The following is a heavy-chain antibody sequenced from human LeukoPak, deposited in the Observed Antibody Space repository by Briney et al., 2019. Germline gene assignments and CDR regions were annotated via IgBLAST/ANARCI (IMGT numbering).Heavy chain of an antibody. Sequence: GGSLRLSCTASGFTFGDYAMSWVRQATGKGLEWVGFIRSKAYGGTTEYAASVKGRFTISRDDSKSVAYLQMNSLKTEDTAVYYCTRVFEYYYDSSGPGYYFDYWGQGTLVTVSS. D-gene: IGHD3-22*01. CDR3: TRVFEYYYDSSGPGYYFDY. J-gene: IGHJ4*02. V-gene: IGHV3-49*04. CDR2: IRSKAYGGTT. CDR1: GFTFGDYA.